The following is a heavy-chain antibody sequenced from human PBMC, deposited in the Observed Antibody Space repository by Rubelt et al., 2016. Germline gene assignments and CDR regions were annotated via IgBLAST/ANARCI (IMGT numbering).Heavy chain of an antibody. D-gene: IGHD1-1*01. J-gene: IGHJ3*02. CDR2: ISAYDGNT. CDR3: ARDQLALYAFDI. CDR1: GYTLTELS. V-gene: IGHV1-18*01. Sequence: QVQLVQSGAEVKKPGASVKVSCKVSGYTLTELSMHWVRQAPGKGLEWMGWISAYDGNTNYAQKHQGVVTMTTDTSTSTAYMELRSLRSDDTAVYFCARDQLALYAFDIWGQGTMVTVSS.